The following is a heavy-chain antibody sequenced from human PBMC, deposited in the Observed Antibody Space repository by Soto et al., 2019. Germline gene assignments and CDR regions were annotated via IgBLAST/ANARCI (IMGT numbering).Heavy chain of an antibody. D-gene: IGHD1-1*01. J-gene: IGHJ6*02. V-gene: IGHV4-31*03. Sequence: PSENLPVTYSVSGGTVSRGHYWGWIRLHPGRGLEWIGHMYYTGTTFYHPSLKSRVSISMDTSKNQLSLKLASVTVADTAVYFCARDWRDNWDDGRYYSYAMEVWGLGSTLTV. CDR2: MYYTGTT. CDR3: ARDWRDNWDDGRYYSYAMEV. CDR1: GGTVSRGHY.